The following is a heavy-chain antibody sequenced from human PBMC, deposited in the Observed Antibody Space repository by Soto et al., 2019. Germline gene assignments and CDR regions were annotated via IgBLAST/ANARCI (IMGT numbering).Heavy chain of an antibody. Sequence: AASVKVSCKVSGYTLTELSMHWVRQAPGKGLEWMGGFDPEDGETIYAQKFQGRVTMTEDTSTDTAYMELSSLRSEDTAVYYCATTAAAGPSYFDYWGQGTLVTVSS. V-gene: IGHV1-24*01. J-gene: IGHJ4*02. CDR2: FDPEDGET. D-gene: IGHD6-13*01. CDR1: GYTLTELS. CDR3: ATTAAAGPSYFDY.